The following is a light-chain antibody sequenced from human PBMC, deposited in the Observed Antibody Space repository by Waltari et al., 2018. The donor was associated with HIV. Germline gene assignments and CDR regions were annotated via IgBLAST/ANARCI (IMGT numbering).Light chain of an antibody. CDR2: DVS. CDR1: KGAAGGYNH. CDR3: SSYSSSNTLVI. V-gene: IGLV2-14*01. Sequence: QSALTQPASVSGSPGQSITISCTGTKGAAGGYNHASWYQKHPGKAPKLIISDVSSRTSGLAKRFCGSKSGNTASLTISGLQSEDEADYFCSSYSSSNTLVIFGGGTKLTVL. J-gene: IGLJ2*01.